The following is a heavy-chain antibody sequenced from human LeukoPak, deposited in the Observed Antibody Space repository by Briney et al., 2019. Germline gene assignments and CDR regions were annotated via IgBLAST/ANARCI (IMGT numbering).Heavy chain of an antibody. D-gene: IGHD1-26*01. CDR2: ISPSGGST. Sequence: LTGGSLRLSCAASGFTFSSYAMSWVRQAPGEGLEWVSTISPSGGSTFYADSVKGRFTIFRDNSKNTLYLQMNNLRVDDTAVYYCAKDPYSGSPRGFDYWGQGTPVAASS. CDR1: GFTFSSYA. J-gene: IGHJ4*02. CDR3: AKDPYSGSPRGFDY. V-gene: IGHV3-23*01.